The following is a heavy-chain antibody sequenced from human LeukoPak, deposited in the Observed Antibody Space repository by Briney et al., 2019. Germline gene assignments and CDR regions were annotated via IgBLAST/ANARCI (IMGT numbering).Heavy chain of an antibody. CDR3: ARAFCSSTSCPFYYYYYMDV. V-gene: IGHV1-18*04. CDR2: ISAYNGNT. Sequence: GASVKVSCKASGYTFTGYYMHWVRQAPGQGLEWMGWISAYNGNTNYAQKLQGRVTMTTDTSTSTAYMELRSLRSDDTAVYYCARAFCSSTSCPFYYYYYMDVWGKGTTVTVSS. CDR1: GYTFTGYY. J-gene: IGHJ6*03. D-gene: IGHD2-2*01.